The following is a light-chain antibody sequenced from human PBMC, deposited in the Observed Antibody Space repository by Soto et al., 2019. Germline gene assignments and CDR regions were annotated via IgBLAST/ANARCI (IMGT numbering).Light chain of an antibody. CDR1: QSVSRSY. CDR2: GAS. CDR3: QQYGSSPWT. J-gene: IGKJ1*01. Sequence: EIVLTQSTGTLSLSPGERATLSCRASQSVSRSYLAWYQQKPGQAPRLLIYGASSRATGIPDRFSGSGSGTDFTLTISRLEPEDFAVYYGQQYGSSPWTFGQGTKVEIK. V-gene: IGKV3-20*01.